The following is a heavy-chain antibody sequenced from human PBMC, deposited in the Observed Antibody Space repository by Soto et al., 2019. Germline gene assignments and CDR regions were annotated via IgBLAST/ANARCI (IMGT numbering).Heavy chain of an antibody. V-gene: IGHV3-23*01. CDR3: AKDRDYPRDYFHY. CDR1: GFTLGRYG. CDR2: VSPNGQGI. Sequence: EVHLLESGGGLVQPGGSLRLSSAASGFTLGRYGMSWVRQAPGKGLAWVSAVSPNGQGIYYPDSVRGRFTISRDFSKNTVFLHMDSLRAEDTAVYYCAKDRDYPRDYFHYWGQGTLVTVSS. D-gene: IGHD3-10*01. J-gene: IGHJ4*02.